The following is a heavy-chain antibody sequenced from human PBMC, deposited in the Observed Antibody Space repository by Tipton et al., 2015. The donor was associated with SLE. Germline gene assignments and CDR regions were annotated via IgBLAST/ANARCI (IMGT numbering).Heavy chain of an antibody. CDR3: AKSSGWGPYYLDH. J-gene: IGHJ4*02. CDR2: IWYDGSNK. CDR1: GFTFSSYG. D-gene: IGHD6-19*01. V-gene: IGHV3-33*06. Sequence: QVQLVQSGGGVVQPGRSLRLSCAASGFTFSSYGMHWVRQAPGKGLEWVAVIWYDGSNKYYADSVKGRFTISRDNSKNTLYLQMNSLRAEDTAVYYCAKSSGWGPYYLDHWGQGTLVTVPS.